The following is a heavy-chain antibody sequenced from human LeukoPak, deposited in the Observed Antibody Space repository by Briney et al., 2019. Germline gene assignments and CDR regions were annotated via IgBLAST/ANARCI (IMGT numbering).Heavy chain of an antibody. CDR3: ARGYTRPESSSFKY. D-gene: IGHD6-6*01. CDR2: ITYSGST. J-gene: IGHJ4*02. V-gene: IGHV4-34*01. Sequence: ETLSLTCAVYGASFSDYYWSWIRQPPGKGLEWIGDITYSGSTNYYPALKSRGAISVGSSKNQLPLMLISVTAADTAVDYCARGYTRPESSSFKYWGQGSLVTVSS. CDR1: GASFSDYY.